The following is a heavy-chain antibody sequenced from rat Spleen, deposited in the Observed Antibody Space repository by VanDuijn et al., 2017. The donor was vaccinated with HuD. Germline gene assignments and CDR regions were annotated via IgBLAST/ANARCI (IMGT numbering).Heavy chain of an antibody. CDR1: GFTFSNYD. J-gene: IGHJ2*01. CDR3: ARHQTTALDY. Sequence: EVQLVESGGGLVQPGRSLKLSCAASGFTFSNYDMAWIRQAPTKGLEWVASISTGGGNTYYRDSVKGRFTISRDNAKSTLYLQMDSLRSEDTATYYCARHQTTALDYWGQGVMGTVSS. CDR2: ISTGGGNT. V-gene: IGHV5-25*01.